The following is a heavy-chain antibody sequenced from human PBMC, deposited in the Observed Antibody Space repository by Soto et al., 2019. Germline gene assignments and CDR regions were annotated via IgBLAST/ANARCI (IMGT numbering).Heavy chain of an antibody. J-gene: IGHJ4*02. CDR1: GFTFSSYA. Sequence: EVQLLESGGGLVQPGGSLRLSCAASGFTFSSYAMRWVRQTPGKGLEWVSAISGSGDSTYYADSVKGRFTISTDNPKNSLYLQMNSLRAEDTAIYNCAGRGRGSDYDYWGQGTLVTVSS. D-gene: IGHD1-26*01. CDR2: ISGSGDST. V-gene: IGHV3-23*01. CDR3: AGRGRGSDYDY.